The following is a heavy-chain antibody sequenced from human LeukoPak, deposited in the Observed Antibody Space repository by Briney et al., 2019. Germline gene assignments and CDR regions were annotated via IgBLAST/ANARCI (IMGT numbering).Heavy chain of an antibody. V-gene: IGHV4-4*07. D-gene: IGHD5-18*01. CDR1: GGSIRNYF. Sequence: SETLSLTCSVSGGSIRNYFWSWIRQPAGKGLEWIGRIYTSGSTDYNPSLRSRVTMSVDTSRNQFSLKLTSVTAADTAVYYRARIANVDMAMVNFDYWGQGTLVTVSS. CDR3: ARIANVDMAMVNFDY. J-gene: IGHJ4*02. CDR2: IYTSGST.